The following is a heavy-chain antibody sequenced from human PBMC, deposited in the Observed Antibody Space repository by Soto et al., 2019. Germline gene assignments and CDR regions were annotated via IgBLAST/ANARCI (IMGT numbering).Heavy chain of an antibody. CDR1: GGSISSGGYS. Sequence: SETLSLTCAASGGSISSGGYSWSWIRQPPGKGLEWIGYIYHSGSTYYNPSLKSRVTISVDRSKNQFSLKLSSVTAADTAVYYCAREGGYSSGIFDYWGQGTLVSVSS. CDR3: AREGGYSSGIFDY. J-gene: IGHJ4*02. CDR2: IYHSGST. D-gene: IGHD6-19*01. V-gene: IGHV4-30-2*01.